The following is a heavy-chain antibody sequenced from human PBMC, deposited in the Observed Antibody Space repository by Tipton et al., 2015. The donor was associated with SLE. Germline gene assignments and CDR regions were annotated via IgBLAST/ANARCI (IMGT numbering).Heavy chain of an antibody. CDR1: GYRFTSNW. J-gene: IGHJ4*02. D-gene: IGHD6-13*01. Sequence: QLVQSGAEVKKPGESLRISCKGSGYRFTSNWISWVRQMPGKGLEWMGRIDPSDSYTNYSPSFQGHVTISTDKSITTAYLQWSSLKASDTAMYYCARQQLDASDYWGQGTLVTVSS. CDR2: IDPSDSYT. CDR3: ARQQLDASDY. V-gene: IGHV5-10-1*01.